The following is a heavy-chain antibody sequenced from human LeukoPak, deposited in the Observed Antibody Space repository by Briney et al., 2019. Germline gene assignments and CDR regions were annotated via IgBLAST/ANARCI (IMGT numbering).Heavy chain of an antibody. CDR2: IKQDGSEK. J-gene: IGHJ6*03. CDR1: GFTFSSYW. D-gene: IGHD2-15*01. CDR3: ARISGYYYMDV. Sequence: GGSLRLSCAASGFTFSSYWMSWVRQAPGKGLKWVANIKQDGSEKYYVDSVKGRFTISGDNAKNSLYLQMNSLRAEDTAVYYCARISGYYYMDVWGKGTTVTISS. V-gene: IGHV3-7*01.